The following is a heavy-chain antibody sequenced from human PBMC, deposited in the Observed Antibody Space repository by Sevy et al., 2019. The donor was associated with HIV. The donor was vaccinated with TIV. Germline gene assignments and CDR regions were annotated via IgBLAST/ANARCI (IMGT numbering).Heavy chain of an antibody. D-gene: IGHD6-19*01. J-gene: IGHJ4*02. V-gene: IGHV3-73*01. CDR1: GFTFSGTA. CDR3: TRAVAGTSPHFDY. Sequence: GGSLRLSCAASGFTFSGTAMHWVRQASGKGLEWVGRIRSKANSYATAYAASVKGRFTISRDDSKNTAYLQMNSLKTEDTAVYYCTRAVAGTSPHFDYWGQGTLVTVSS. CDR2: IRSKANSYAT.